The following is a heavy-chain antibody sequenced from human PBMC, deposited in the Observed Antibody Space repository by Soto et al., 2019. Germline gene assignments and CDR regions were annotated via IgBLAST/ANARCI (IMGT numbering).Heavy chain of an antibody. Sequence: PGGSLRLSCAASGFTFSSYSMNWVRQAPGKGLEWVSSISSSSSYIYYADSVKGRFTISRDNAKNSLYLQMNSLRAEDTAVYYCARDTYSSSWSNYYYYYGMDVWGQGTTVTVSS. CDR2: ISSSSSYI. CDR3: ARDTYSSSWSNYYYYYGMDV. D-gene: IGHD6-13*01. V-gene: IGHV3-21*01. CDR1: GFTFSSYS. J-gene: IGHJ6*02.